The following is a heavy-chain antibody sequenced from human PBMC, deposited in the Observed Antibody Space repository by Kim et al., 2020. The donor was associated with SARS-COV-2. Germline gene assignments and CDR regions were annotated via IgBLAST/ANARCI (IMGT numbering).Heavy chain of an antibody. CDR1: GFTFSDYY. V-gene: IGHV3-11*04. CDR2: ISSSGSTI. D-gene: IGHD3-10*01. J-gene: IGHJ6*02. CDR3: ASTFMVRGVIIPEGMDV. Sequence: GGSLRLSCAASGFTFSDYYMSWIRQAPGKGLEWVSYISSSGSTIYYADSVKGRFTISRDNAKNSLYLQMNSLRAEDTAVYYCASTFMVRGVIIPEGMDVWGQGTTVTVSS.